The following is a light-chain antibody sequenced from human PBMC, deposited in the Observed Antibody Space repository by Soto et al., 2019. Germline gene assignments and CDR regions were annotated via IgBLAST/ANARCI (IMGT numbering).Light chain of an antibody. V-gene: IGLV2-23*02. J-gene: IGLJ2*01. CDR2: EVS. CDR3: CSYGDINTLV. CDR1: SSNVGTYNV. Sequence: QSALTQPASVSGSPGQSINISCTGTSSNVGTYNVVSWYQQHPGKAPKLIIYEVSKRPSGVSYRFSGSKSGNTASLTISGLKDEDEADYHCCSYGDINTLVFGGGTKVTVL.